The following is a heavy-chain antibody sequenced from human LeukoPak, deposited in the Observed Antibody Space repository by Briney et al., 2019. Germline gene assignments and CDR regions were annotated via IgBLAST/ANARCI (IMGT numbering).Heavy chain of an antibody. Sequence: GGSLRLSCAASGFTFSGYGMHWVRQAPGKGLEWVAVIWYDGSNKYYADSVKGRFTISRDNSKNTLYLQMNSLRAEDTAVYYCARDRFADEGYDYWGQGTLVTVSS. V-gene: IGHV3-33*01. D-gene: IGHD3-10*01. CDR2: IWYDGSNK. CDR3: ARDRFADEGYDY. CDR1: GFTFSGYG. J-gene: IGHJ4*02.